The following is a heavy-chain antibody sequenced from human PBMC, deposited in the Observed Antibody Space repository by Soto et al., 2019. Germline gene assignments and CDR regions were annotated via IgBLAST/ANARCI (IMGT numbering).Heavy chain of an antibody. D-gene: IGHD5-12*01. CDR3: ARTVAGWYFDL. J-gene: IGHJ2*01. Sequence: QVPLVESGGGVVQPGRSLRLSCAASGFTFSGYGMHWVRQAPGKGLEWVAVIWYDGSDKYYADSVQGRFIISRDNSKNTLYLQMHSLRTEDTAVYYCARTVAGWYFDLWGRGTLVTVSS. CDR1: GFTFSGYG. V-gene: IGHV3-33*01. CDR2: IWYDGSDK.